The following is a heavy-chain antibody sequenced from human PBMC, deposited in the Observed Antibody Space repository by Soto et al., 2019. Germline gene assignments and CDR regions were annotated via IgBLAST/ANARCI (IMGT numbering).Heavy chain of an antibody. Sequence: QVHLVQSGAEVRKPGASVKVSCKASGYTFTSYDINWVRQATGQGLEWMGWMNPNSGNTAYAQKFKGRVTMPRNNSISTDHRELGSTRSEATAVSYCARERTRGFDPWGQGTLVNVSS. CDR2: MNPNSGNT. CDR1: GYTFTSYD. CDR3: ARERTRGFDP. V-gene: IGHV1-8*01. J-gene: IGHJ5*02.